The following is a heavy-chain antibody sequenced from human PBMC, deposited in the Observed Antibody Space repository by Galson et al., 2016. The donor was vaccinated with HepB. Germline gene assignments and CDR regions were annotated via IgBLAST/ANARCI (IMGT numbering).Heavy chain of an antibody. CDR2: ISSSSSYI. V-gene: IGHV3-21*01. Sequence: SLRLSCAASGFTFSSYSMNWVRQAPGKGLEWVSSISSSSSYIYYADSVKGRFTISRDNAKNSLYLQMNSLRAEDTAVYYCARVDIVGAIFDYWGQGTRVTVSS. CDR1: GFTFSSYS. D-gene: IGHD1-26*01. J-gene: IGHJ4*02. CDR3: ARVDIVGAIFDY.